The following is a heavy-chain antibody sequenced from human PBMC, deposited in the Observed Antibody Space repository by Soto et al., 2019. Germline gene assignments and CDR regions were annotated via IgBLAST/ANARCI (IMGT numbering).Heavy chain of an antibody. J-gene: IGHJ6*02. V-gene: IGHV1-69*13. CDR1: GGTFSSYA. CDR2: IIPIFGTA. Sequence: SVKVSCKASGGTFSSYAISWVRQAPGQGLEWMGGIIPIFGTANYAQKFQGRVTITADESTSTAYMELSSLRSEDTAVYYCAGGVVVVVAATYYGMDVWGQGTTVTVSS. CDR3: AGGVVVVVAATYYGMDV. D-gene: IGHD2-15*01.